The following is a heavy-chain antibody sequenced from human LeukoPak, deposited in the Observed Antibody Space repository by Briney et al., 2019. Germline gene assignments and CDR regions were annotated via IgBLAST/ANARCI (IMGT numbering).Heavy chain of an antibody. CDR1: GFTFSSYG. D-gene: IGHD2-2*01. V-gene: IGHV3-30*02. J-gene: IGHJ6*03. CDR3: AKWGYCGSTTCLASMDV. CDR2: TRNEESNK. Sequence: GGSLRLSCAASGFTFSSYGMHWVRQAPGKGLEWVTFTRNEESNKYYADSVKGRFTISRDNSKNTLYLQMNSLRAEDTAVYYCAKWGYCGSTTCLASMDVWGKGTTVTVSS.